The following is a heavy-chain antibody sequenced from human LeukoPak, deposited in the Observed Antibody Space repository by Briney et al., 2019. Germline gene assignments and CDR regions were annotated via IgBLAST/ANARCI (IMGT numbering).Heavy chain of an antibody. CDR1: GFTFSSYS. D-gene: IGHD5-18*01. V-gene: IGHV3-21*01. CDR2: ISSSSSYI. CDR3: ARHTAMDPFYWYFDL. J-gene: IGHJ2*01. Sequence: PGGSLRLSCAASGFTFSSYSMNWVRQAPGKGLEWVSSISSSSSYIYYADSVKGRFTISRDNAKNSLYLQMNSLRAEDTAVYYCARHTAMDPFYWYFDLWGRGTLVTVSS.